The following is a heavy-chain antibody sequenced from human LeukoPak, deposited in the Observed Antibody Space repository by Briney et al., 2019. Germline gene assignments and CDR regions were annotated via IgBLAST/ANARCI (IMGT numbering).Heavy chain of an antibody. CDR2: INPNSGGT. Sequence: GASVKVSCKASGYTFTGYYMHWVRQAPGQGLEWMGWINPNSGGTNYAQKFQGRVTMTRDTSISTAYMELSRLRSDDTAVYYCARTTEIYCSGGSCYPPDNWFDPWGQGTLVTVSS. CDR1: GYTFTGYY. CDR3: ARTTEIYCSGGSCYPPDNWFDP. J-gene: IGHJ5*02. V-gene: IGHV1-2*02. D-gene: IGHD2-15*01.